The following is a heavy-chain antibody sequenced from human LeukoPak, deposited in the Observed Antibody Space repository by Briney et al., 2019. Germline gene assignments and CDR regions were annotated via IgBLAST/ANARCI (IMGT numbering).Heavy chain of an antibody. CDR2: IYYSGST. Sequence: SETLSLTCTVSGGSINNYYWSWIRQSPGKGLEWIGYIYYSGSTNYNPSLKGRVTISLDTSKNQFSLKLSSVTAADTAVYYCARDYRGWYYFDYWGQGTLVTVSS. V-gene: IGHV4-59*01. CDR1: GGSINNYY. CDR3: ARDYRGWYYFDY. J-gene: IGHJ4*02. D-gene: IGHD6-19*01.